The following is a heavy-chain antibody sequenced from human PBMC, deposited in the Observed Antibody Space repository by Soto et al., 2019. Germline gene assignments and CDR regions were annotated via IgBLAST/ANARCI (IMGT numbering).Heavy chain of an antibody. D-gene: IGHD2-2*01. CDR2: IYYSGST. CDR3: ARDLQDIVLVPASPFPGMDV. CDR1: GGSISSGDYY. V-gene: IGHV4-30-4*01. J-gene: IGHJ6*02. Sequence: SETLSLTCTVSGGSISSGDYYWSWIHQPPGKGLEWIGYIYYSGSTYYNPSLRSRVTISVDTSKNQFSLKLSSVTAADTAVYYCARDLQDIVLVPASPFPGMDVWGQGTTVTVSS.